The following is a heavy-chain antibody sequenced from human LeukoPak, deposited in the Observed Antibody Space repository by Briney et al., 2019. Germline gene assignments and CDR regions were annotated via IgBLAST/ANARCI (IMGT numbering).Heavy chain of an antibody. V-gene: IGHV4-4*08. D-gene: IGHD3-3*01. J-gene: IGHJ4*02. Sequence: SKTLSLTCTVSGGSISSYYWSWIRQPPGKGLEWIGYIYTSGSTNYNPSLKSRVTISVDTSKNQFSLKLSSVTAADTAVYYCARAMDFWSGAFDYWGQGTLVTVSS. CDR2: IYTSGST. CDR3: ARAMDFWSGAFDY. CDR1: GGSISSYY.